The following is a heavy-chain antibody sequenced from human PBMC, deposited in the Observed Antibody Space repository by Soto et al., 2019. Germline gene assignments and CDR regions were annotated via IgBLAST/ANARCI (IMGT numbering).Heavy chain of an antibody. V-gene: IGHV1-18*01. D-gene: IGHD3-10*01. CDR1: VYTFISYG. CDR3: ARGWFGEFVYYFAY. Sequence: ASVKFSCKASVYTFISYGISWVRQAPGQGLEWMGWISAYNGNTSYAQKLQGRVPMTTDTSTTTDYMELRSLRPHDTAVSWCARGWFGEFVYYFAYWG. CDR2: ISAYNGNT. J-gene: IGHJ4*01.